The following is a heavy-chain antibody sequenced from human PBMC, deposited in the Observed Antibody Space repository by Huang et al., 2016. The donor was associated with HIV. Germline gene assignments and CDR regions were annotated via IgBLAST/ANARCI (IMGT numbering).Heavy chain of an antibody. Sequence: QVQLVESGGGVVQPGRSLRLSCAASEFTLTNYAMDWVRQAPGKGLEGVAVMSDDGRKKHYADSVKDRFTISRDKSKNTLYLQMNSLRPEDTAVYFCARGASFSYFTLRSGYSPDHDAFDIWGQGTVVIVSS. J-gene: IGHJ3*02. D-gene: IGHD3-3*01. V-gene: IGHV3-30*04. CDR1: EFTLTNYA. CDR3: ARGASFSYFTLRSGYSPDHDAFDI. CDR2: MSDDGRKK.